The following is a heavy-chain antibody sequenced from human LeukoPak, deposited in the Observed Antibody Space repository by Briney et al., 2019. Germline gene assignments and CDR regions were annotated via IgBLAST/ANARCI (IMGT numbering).Heavy chain of an antibody. D-gene: IGHD3-10*01. CDR1: GFTFSSYG. V-gene: IGHV3-30*18. CDR3: ANGESMPYYYGSGSLIGPFDY. J-gene: IGHJ4*02. Sequence: GGSLRLSCAASGFTFSSYGMHWVRQAPGKGLEWVAVISYDGSNKYYADSVKGRFTISRDNSKNTLYLQMNSLRAEDTAVYYCANGESMPYYYGSGSLIGPFDYWGQGTLVTVSS. CDR2: ISYDGSNK.